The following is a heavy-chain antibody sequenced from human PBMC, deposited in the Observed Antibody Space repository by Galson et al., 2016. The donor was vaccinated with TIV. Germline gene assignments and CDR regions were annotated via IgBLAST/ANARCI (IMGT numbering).Heavy chain of an antibody. J-gene: IGHJ6*02. D-gene: IGHD1-7*01. CDR1: GFIFSKAD. CDR2: AGLRDDT. Sequence: SLRLSCAASGFIFSKADMHWVRQVKGKGLEWVASAGLRDDTYYAESMRGRFTIFRVNAQNSVYLQMNSLRVEDAAMYYCAEGLKGTPGIDYNMDVWGQGTTVTVSS. V-gene: IGHV3-13*01. CDR3: AEGLKGTPGIDYNMDV.